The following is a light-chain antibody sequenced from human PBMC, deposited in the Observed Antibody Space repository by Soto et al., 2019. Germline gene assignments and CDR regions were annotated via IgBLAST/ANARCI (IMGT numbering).Light chain of an antibody. CDR3: AAWDDSLNGVV. CDR1: SSNIGSNT. Sequence: QSVLTQPPSASGTPGQRFTISCSGSSSNIGSNTVNWYQQLPGTAPKLLIYSNNQRPSGVPDRFSGSKSGTSASLAISGLQSEDEADYYCAAWDDSLNGVVFGGGTKRT. J-gene: IGLJ2*01. V-gene: IGLV1-44*01. CDR2: SNN.